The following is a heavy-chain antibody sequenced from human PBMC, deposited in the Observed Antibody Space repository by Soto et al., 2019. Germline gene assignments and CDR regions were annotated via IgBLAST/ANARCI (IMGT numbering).Heavy chain of an antibody. CDR2: ISYDGSNK. J-gene: IGHJ4*02. CDR3: AKDPYPWTVDIVATIPDY. Sequence: HPGGSLRLSCAASGFTFSSYGMHWVRQAPGKGLEWVAVISYDGSNKYYADSVKGRFTISRDNSKNTLYLQMNSLRAEDTAVYYCAKDPYPWTVDIVATIPDYWGQGTLVTVSS. V-gene: IGHV3-30*18. D-gene: IGHD5-12*01. CDR1: GFTFSSYG.